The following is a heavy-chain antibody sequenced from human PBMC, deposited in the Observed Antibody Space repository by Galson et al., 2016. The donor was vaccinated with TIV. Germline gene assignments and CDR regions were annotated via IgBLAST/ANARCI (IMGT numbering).Heavy chain of an antibody. V-gene: IGHV1-3*01. CDR1: GYTFINYA. Sequence: SVKVSCKASGYTFINYAIQWVRQAPGQSLEWMGWISAANGDTKSSQKFQGRVTTTRDTSANMAYMELSSLRSEDTAVYYCARSDAISGYYYHFDYWGQGTLVTVPS. J-gene: IGHJ4*02. CDR3: ARSDAISGYYYHFDY. D-gene: IGHD3-22*01. CDR2: ISAANGDT.